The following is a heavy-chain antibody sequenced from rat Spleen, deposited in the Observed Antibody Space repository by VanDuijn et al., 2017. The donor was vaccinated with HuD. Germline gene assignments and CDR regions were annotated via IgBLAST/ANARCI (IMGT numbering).Heavy chain of an antibody. CDR2: ITPGGDNS. CDR3: TRHGTINTMVRYYFDY. V-gene: IGHV5-25*01. CDR1: GFTFSNYY. J-gene: IGHJ2*01. Sequence: EVQLVESGGGLVQPGRSMKLSCAASGFTFSNYYMAWVRQAPTKGLAWVASITPGGDNSYYRDSVKGRFTISRDDAKSTLYLQMDSLRSEDTATYYCTRHGTINTMVRYYFDYWGQGDMVTVSS. D-gene: IGHD1-1*01.